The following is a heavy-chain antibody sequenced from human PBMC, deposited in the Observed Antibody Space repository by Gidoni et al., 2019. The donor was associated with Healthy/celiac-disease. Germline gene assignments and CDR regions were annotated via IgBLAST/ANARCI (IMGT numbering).Heavy chain of an antibody. CDR2: INSDGSST. CDR1: GFPFSSSW. CDR3: ARDWGSSGWYGGYFQH. D-gene: IGHD6-19*01. Sequence: EVQLVESGGGLVQPGGSLSLSCAASGFPFSSSWMHWVRQAPGKGLVWVSRINSDGSSTSYADSVKGRFTISRDNAKNTLYLQMNSLRAEDTAVYYCARDWGSSGWYGGYFQHWGQGTLVTVSS. J-gene: IGHJ1*01. V-gene: IGHV3-74*01.